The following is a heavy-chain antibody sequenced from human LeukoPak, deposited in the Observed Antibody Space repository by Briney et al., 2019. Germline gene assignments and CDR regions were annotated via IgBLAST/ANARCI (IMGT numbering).Heavy chain of an antibody. D-gene: IGHD3-10*01. Sequence: PSETLSLTCTVSGGSISSYYWSWIRQPPGKGLEWIGYIYYSGSTNYNPSLKSRVTISVATSKNQFSLKLSPVTAADTAVYSCAAYGSGSYLDYWGQGTLVTVSS. CDR1: GGSISSYY. CDR2: IYYSGST. J-gene: IGHJ4*02. V-gene: IGHV4-59*13. CDR3: AAYGSGSYLDY.